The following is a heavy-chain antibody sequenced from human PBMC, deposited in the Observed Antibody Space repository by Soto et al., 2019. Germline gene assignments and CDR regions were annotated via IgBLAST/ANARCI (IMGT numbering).Heavy chain of an antibody. D-gene: IGHD2-2*01. J-gene: IGHJ6*02. CDR3: AKIPAAMCHYYYGMDV. CDR2: ISYDGSNK. V-gene: IGHV3-30*18. Sequence: QVQLVESGGGVVQPGRSLRLSCAASGFTFSSYGMHWVRQAPGKGLEWVAVISYDGSNKYYADSVKGRFTISRDHSKNTLFLQMNSLRAEDTAVYYCAKIPAAMCHYYYGMDVWGQGTTVTVSS. CDR1: GFTFSSYG.